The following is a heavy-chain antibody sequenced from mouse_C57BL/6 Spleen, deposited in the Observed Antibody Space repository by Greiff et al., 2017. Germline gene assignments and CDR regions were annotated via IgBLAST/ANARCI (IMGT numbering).Heavy chain of an antibody. V-gene: IGHV5-9*01. CDR2: ISGGGGNT. Sequence: EVMLVESGGGLVKPGGSLKLSCAASGFTFSSYTMSWVRQTPEKRLEWVATISGGGGNTYYPDSVKGRFTFSRDNAKNTLYLQMSSLRSEDTALYYCARQYYGSSYEYFDVWGTGTTVTVSS. D-gene: IGHD1-1*01. J-gene: IGHJ1*03. CDR1: GFTFSSYT. CDR3: ARQYYGSSYEYFDV.